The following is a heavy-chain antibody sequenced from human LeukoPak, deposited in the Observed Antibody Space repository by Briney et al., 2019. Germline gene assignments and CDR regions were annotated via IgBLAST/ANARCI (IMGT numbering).Heavy chain of an antibody. CDR1: GFTFRNYE. J-gene: IGHJ4*02. V-gene: IGHV3-48*03. Sequence: GGSLRLSCEASGFTFRNYEFNWVRQAPGKGLEWGSYISSSAVTKKYADSVRGRFTISRDNDKNSLYLDMTSLRAEDTAVYYCAREYGYDSYFDFWGQGVLVSVSS. CDR2: ISSSAVTK. D-gene: IGHD5-12*01. CDR3: AREYGYDSYFDF.